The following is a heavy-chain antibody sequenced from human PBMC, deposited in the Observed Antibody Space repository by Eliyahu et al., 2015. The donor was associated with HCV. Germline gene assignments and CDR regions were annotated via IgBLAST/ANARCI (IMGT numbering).Heavy chain of an antibody. V-gene: IGHV1-58*02. CDR1: XFTFTSSA. CDR3: VASAGTVGDFEY. D-gene: IGHD1-26*01. CDR2: IVVGSGNT. J-gene: IGHJ4*02. Sequence: QMQLVQSGPEVRKPGASVKVSCQASXFTFTSSAMQWVRQTGGQRLEWIGWIVVGSGNTNYAQKFQERVTITSDMSTATVYMELNSLRAEDTAMYYCVASAGTVGDFEYWGQGTLVTVSS.